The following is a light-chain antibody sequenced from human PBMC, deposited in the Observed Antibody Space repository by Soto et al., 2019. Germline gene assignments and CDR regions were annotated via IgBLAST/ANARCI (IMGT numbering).Light chain of an antibody. J-gene: IGLJ1*01. CDR1: SSDVGGYNY. CDR3: SSYAGSNNFV. CDR2: EVS. V-gene: IGLV2-8*01. Sequence: QSVLTQPPSASGSPGQSVTISCTGTSSDVGGYNYVSWYQQHPGKAPKLMIYEVSKRPSGVPDRFSGSKSGNTASLTVSGLQAEDEADYYCSSYAGSNNFVFGTGTRSP.